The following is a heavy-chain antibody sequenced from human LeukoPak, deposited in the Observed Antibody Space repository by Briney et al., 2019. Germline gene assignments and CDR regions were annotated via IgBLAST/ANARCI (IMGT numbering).Heavy chain of an antibody. Sequence: SQTLSLTCTVSGGSISSGGYYWSWIRQPPGKGLEWIGYIYHSGSTYYNPSLKSRVTISVDRSKNQFSLKLSSVTAAGTAVYYCASGSSGYYFFDYWGQGTLVTVSS. J-gene: IGHJ4*02. CDR3: ASGSSGYYFFDY. CDR1: GGSISSGGYY. D-gene: IGHD3-22*01. CDR2: IYHSGST. V-gene: IGHV4-30-2*01.